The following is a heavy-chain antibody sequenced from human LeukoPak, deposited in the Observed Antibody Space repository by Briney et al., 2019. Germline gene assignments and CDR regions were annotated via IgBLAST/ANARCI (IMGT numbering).Heavy chain of an antibody. Sequence: ASVKVSCKGSGYTFSGYYLNWVRQAPGQGLEWMGWISGNNDNPNYGQKFQGRFTVTTDSSTSTAYMELRNLRFDDTAVYYCARDGTSTDDYWGQGTLVTISS. J-gene: IGHJ4*02. V-gene: IGHV1-18*04. CDR1: GYTFSGYY. CDR3: ARDGTSTDDY. CDR2: ISGNNDNP. D-gene: IGHD2-2*01.